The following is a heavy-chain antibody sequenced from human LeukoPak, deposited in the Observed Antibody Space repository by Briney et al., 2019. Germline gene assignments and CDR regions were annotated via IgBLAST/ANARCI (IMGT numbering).Heavy chain of an antibody. V-gene: IGHV4-61*01. CDR1: CDSVSSGMYY. J-gene: IGHJ6*03. Sequence: PSETLCLTCTVSCDSVSSGMYYWSWIRQPPGKGLEWIGRIYYSGNTKYNPSLKSRVTISVDTAKNQFWLKLSSVTAADTAVYDCAGTSSRPNYYYYMDVWGKGTTVTVSS. CDR2: IYYSGNT. CDR3: AGTSSRPNYYYYMDV.